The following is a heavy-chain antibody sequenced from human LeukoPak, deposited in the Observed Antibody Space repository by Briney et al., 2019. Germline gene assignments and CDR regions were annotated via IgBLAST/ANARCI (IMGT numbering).Heavy chain of an antibody. V-gene: IGHV4-4*02. CDR3: ARQGYTSSWYTNAY. CDR1: GGSISSSNW. CDR2: IYHSGST. J-gene: IGHJ4*02. D-gene: IGHD6-13*01. Sequence: SETLSLTCTVSGGSISSSNWWSWIRQPRGKGLEWIGEIYHSGSTNYNPSLKSRVTISVDKSKTQFSLKLSSVTAADTAVYYCARQGYTSSWYTNAYRGQGTLVTVSS.